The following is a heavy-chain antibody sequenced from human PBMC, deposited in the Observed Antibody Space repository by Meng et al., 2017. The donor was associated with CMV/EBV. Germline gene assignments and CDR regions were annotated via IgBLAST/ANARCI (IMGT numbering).Heavy chain of an antibody. J-gene: IGHJ5*02. D-gene: IGHD1-26*01. V-gene: IGHV4-39*07. CDR2: IYYSGIT. Sequence: SETLSLTCTVSGGSISSSSYYWGWIRQPPGRGLEWIGSIYYSGITYYNPSLKIRVTISVDPSKNQFSLKLSSVTAADTAVYYWASLVGAPLLAWGQGTLVTVSS. CDR1: GGSISSSSYY. CDR3: ASLVGAPLLA.